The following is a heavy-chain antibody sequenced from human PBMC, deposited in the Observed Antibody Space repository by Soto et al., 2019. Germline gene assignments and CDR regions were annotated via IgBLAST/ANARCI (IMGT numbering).Heavy chain of an antibody. Sequence: KGLKWVAVIWYDGSNKYYADSVKGRCTISRDNSKNTLYLQMNSLRAEDTAVYYCVFFFQAEDGIRDVRSVSAFLLNRSSDL. V-gene: IGHV3-33*01. J-gene: IGHJ2*01. CDR3: VFFFQAEDGIRDVRSVSAFLLNRSSDL. D-gene: IGHD3-10*02. CDR2: IWYDGSNK.